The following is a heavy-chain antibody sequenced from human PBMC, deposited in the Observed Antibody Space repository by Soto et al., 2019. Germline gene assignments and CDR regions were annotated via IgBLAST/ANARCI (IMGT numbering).Heavy chain of an antibody. D-gene: IGHD3-22*01. J-gene: IGHJ4*02. V-gene: IGHV3-11*01. CDR2: ISSTGNTI. CDR3: ARAPRDGYYYSNY. CDR1: GFTFSDHY. Sequence: QVQLVESGGGLVTPGGSLRLSCAASGFTFSDHYMSWIRQAPGKGLEWVSYISSTGNTIYYADSVKGRFTISRDNARNALYLQMNSLRAEDTAVYYRARAPRDGYYYSNYWGQGTLVTVSS.